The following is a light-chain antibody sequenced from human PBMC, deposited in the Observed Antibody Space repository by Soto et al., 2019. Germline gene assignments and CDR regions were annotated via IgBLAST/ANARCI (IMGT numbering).Light chain of an antibody. CDR1: QSIGSN. Sequence: EIVMTQSPATLSVSPGDTATLSCRASQSIGSNVGWYQQKPGQAPRLLIYGASTRATGISARFSGSGSGTEFSLTIISRQSEDLAVYYCQQYNTWSLITFGQGTRLEIK. J-gene: IGKJ5*01. CDR2: GAS. CDR3: QQYNTWSLIT. V-gene: IGKV3-15*01.